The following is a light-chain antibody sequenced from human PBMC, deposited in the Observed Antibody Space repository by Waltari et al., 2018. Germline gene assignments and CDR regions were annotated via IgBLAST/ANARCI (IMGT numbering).Light chain of an antibody. CDR3: CSYAGGQLFV. J-gene: IGLJ1*01. V-gene: IGLV2-23*02. CDR1: RTVVGTYNL. Sequence: QSALTQPPSVSRPPGQSITVSCTGTRTVVGTYNLVSWYQQHPGKPPKLIIYEVTKRPSGVSSRFSGSKSGNTASLTISGLQDEDEADYYCCSYAGGQLFVFGTGTEVSVL. CDR2: EVT.